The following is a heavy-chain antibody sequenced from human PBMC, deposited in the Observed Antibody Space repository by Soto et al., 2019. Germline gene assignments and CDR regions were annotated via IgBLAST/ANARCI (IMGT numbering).Heavy chain of an antibody. CDR2: MNPNSGNT. CDR3: ARGHEGFWGVYYPGNVFDI. D-gene: IGHD3-3*01. V-gene: IGHV1-8*01. CDR1: GYTFTSYD. Sequence: ASVKVSCKASGYTFTSYDINWVRQATGQGLEWMGWMNPNSGNTGYAQKFQGRVTMTRSTSISTAYMELSSLRSEDTAVYYCARGHEGFWGVYYPGNVFDIWGQGTMVTVSS. J-gene: IGHJ3*02.